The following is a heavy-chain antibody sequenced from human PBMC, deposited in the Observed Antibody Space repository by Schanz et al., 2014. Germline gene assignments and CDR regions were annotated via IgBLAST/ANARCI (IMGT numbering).Heavy chain of an antibody. CDR1: GFTFGAYT. CDR3: ARHSGYYYYYGMDV. J-gene: IGHJ6*02. V-gene: IGHV4-39*01. Sequence: VQLVESGGGLVKPGGSLRLSCVTSGFTFGAYTMNWIRQPPGKGLEWIGSIYYSGSTYYNPSLKSRVTISVDTSKNHSPLRLSSVTAADTAVYYCARHSGYYYYYGMDVWGQGTTVTVSS. CDR2: IYYSGST.